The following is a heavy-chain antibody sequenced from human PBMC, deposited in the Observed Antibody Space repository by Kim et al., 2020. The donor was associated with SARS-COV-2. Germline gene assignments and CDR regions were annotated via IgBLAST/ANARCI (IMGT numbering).Heavy chain of an antibody. CDR3: VRRGVEWYFDL. CDR1: GGSISGHY. Sequence: SETLSLTCTVSGGSISGHYWSWIRQPPGKGLEWIGYIYYSGSTNYNPSLKSRVTISLDTSKNQFSLKLTAVTAADTAVYYCVRRGVEWYFDLWGRGTLVTVSS. J-gene: IGHJ2*01. V-gene: IGHV4-59*08. CDR2: IYYSGST. D-gene: IGHD2-15*01.